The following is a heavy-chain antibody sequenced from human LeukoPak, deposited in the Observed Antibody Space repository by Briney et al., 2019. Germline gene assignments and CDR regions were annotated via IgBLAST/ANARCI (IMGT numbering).Heavy chain of an antibody. D-gene: IGHD3-9*01. CDR1: GFTFSSYS. V-gene: IGHV3-21*01. Sequence: GVSLRLSCAASGFTFSSYSMNWVRQAPGKGLEWVSSISSSSSYIYYADSVKGRFTISRDNAKNSLYLQMNSLRAEDTAVYYCARVGPDILAPVFELYFDYWGQGTLVTVSS. J-gene: IGHJ4*02. CDR2: ISSSSSYI. CDR3: ARVGPDILAPVFELYFDY.